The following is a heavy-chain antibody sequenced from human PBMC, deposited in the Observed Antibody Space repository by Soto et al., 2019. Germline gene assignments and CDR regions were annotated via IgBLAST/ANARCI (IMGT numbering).Heavy chain of an antibody. CDR1: GRSISSSSYY. Sequence: PSDTLSLTCTVAGRSISSSSYYWGWIRQPPGKGLEWIGSIYYSGSTYYNPSLKSRVTISVDTSKNQFSLKLSSVTAADTAVYYCARHRDDYYDSSGYYYVGPACGGAFDIWGQGTMVT. CDR3: ARHRDDYYDSSGYYYVGPACGGAFDI. CDR2: IYYSGST. D-gene: IGHD3-22*01. V-gene: IGHV4-39*01. J-gene: IGHJ3*02.